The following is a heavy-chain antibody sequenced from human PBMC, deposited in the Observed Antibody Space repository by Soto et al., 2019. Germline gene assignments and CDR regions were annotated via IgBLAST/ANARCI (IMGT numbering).Heavy chain of an antibody. V-gene: IGHV4-34*01. CDR2: INHSGST. J-gene: IGHJ6*02. D-gene: IGHD6-6*01. CDR1: DVSFSGDY. Sequence: SETLSVTCAVYDVSFSGDYWSWVRQPPGKGLEWIGEINHSGSTNYNPPRKSRVTISVDTSKNQFSLKLSSVTAADTAVYYCARGGEQLSMDVWGQGTTVTVSS. CDR3: ARGGEQLSMDV.